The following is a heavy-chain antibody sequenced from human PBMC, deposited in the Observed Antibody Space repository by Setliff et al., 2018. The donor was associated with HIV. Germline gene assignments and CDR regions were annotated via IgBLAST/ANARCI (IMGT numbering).Heavy chain of an antibody. CDR1: GDSINSGNYY. V-gene: IGHV4-31*03. CDR2: IYYSGST. Sequence: KTSETLSLTCTVSGDSINSGNYYWSWIRQHPGKGLEWIEYIYYSGSTYYSPSLKSRVTISEDTSKNQFSLKMRSVTAADTAVYYCATSPAGEILGSRPFYFDYWGQGTQVTVSS. CDR3: ATSPAGEILGSRPFYFDY. J-gene: IGHJ4*02. D-gene: IGHD3-10*01.